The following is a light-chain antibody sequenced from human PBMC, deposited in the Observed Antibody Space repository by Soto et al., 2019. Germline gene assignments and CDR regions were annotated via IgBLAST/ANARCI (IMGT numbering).Light chain of an antibody. CDR2: EVT. V-gene: IGLV2-14*03. J-gene: IGLJ1*01. Sequence: QSALTQPASVSGSPGQSITISCTGTRLYVGGYNYVSWYQQQPGKAPKLIIYEVTNRPSGVSDRFSGSKSDNTASLTISGLQNEDEADYYCCSYVSSKTYLFGTGTKVTAL. CDR3: CSYVSSKTYL. CDR1: RLYVGGYNY.